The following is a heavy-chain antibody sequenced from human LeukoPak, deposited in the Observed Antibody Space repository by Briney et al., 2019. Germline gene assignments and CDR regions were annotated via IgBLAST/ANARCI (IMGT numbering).Heavy chain of an antibody. CDR3: AAGDSFDY. CDR1: GFIVSSNY. Sequence: GGSLRLSCAASGFIVSSNYMNWVRQAPGKGLEWVANINQDANERYYVDSVKGRYTISRDNAKNSLYLQVNSLRAEDTAVYYCAAGDSFDYWGQGALVTVSS. V-gene: IGHV3-7*01. J-gene: IGHJ4*02. CDR2: INQDANER.